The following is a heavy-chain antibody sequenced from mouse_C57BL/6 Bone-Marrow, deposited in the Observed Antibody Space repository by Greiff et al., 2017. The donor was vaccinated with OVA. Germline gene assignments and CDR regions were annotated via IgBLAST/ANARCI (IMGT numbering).Heavy chain of an antibody. D-gene: IGHD2-4*01. CDR2: ISGGGGNT. J-gene: IGHJ2*01. CDR3: ASQEDYRRSYVDY. Sequence: EVKLVESGGGLVKPGGSLKLSCAASGFTFSSYTMSWVRQTPEKRLEWVATISGGGGNTYYPDSVKGRSTISRDNAQITLYLQISSLRSEDSALYYCASQEDYRRSYVDYWGQGTTLTVSS. CDR1: GFTFSSYT. V-gene: IGHV5-9*01.